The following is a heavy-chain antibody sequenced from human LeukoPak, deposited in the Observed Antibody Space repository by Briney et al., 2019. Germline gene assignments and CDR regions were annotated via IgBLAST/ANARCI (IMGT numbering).Heavy chain of an antibody. J-gene: IGHJ4*02. CDR1: GFTLSSYA. D-gene: IGHD3-3*01. CDR2: ISGSGGST. V-gene: IGHV3-23*01. Sequence: GGSLRLSYAASGFTLSSYAMSWVRQAPGKGLEWVSAISGSGGSTYYADAVKGRFTISRDNPKNTLYLQMNSLRAEDTAVYYCAKGHATARRITIFGVVTPGFDYWGQGTLVTVSS. CDR3: AKGHATARRITIFGVVTPGFDY.